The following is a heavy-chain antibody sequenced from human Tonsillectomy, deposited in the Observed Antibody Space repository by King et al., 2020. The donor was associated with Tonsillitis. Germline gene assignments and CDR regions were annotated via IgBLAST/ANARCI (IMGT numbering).Heavy chain of an antibody. CDR3: ARPTRMPDS. D-gene: IGHD1-1*01. CDR1: GFTFSDYY. CDR2: ISGSSTDT. V-gene: IGHV3-11*06. J-gene: IGHJ5*01. Sequence: VQLVESGGGLVKPGGSLRLSCAASGFTFSDYYMSWFRQAPGKGLECLSYISGSSTDTNYADSVKGRFTISRDNAKNSLFLQMDSLRAEDTAVYYCARPTRMPDSWGQGTLVTVSS.